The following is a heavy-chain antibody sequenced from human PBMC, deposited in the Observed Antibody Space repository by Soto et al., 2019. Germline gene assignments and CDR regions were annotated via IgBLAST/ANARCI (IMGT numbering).Heavy chain of an antibody. J-gene: IGHJ5*02. V-gene: IGHV4-59*08. CDR3: ARSGAQEIDP. D-gene: IGHD3-10*01. Sequence: SETLSLTCTVSGGSISSYYWSWIRQPPGKGLELIGYIYYSGSTNYNPSLKSRVTISVDTSKNQFSLKLSSVTAADTAVYYCARSGAQEIDPWGQGTLVTVSS. CDR2: IYYSGST. CDR1: GGSISSYY.